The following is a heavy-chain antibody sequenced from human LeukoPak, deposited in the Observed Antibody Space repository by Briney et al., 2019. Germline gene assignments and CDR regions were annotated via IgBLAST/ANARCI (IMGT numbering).Heavy chain of an antibody. J-gene: IGHJ4*02. CDR1: GFIFNSYG. Sequence: GGSLRLPCAASGFIFNSYGMHWVRQAPGKGLEWVAGIWYGGSNKYYGDSVKGRFTISRDNSKNTLYLQMNSLRAEDTAVYYCAKDLYTSRYACCFDYWGQGTLVTVSS. CDR3: AKDLYTSRYACCFDY. CDR2: IWYGGSNK. D-gene: IGHD6-13*01. V-gene: IGHV3-30*02.